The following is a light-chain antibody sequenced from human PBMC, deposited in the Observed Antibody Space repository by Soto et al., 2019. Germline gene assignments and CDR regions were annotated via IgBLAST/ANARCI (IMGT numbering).Light chain of an antibody. CDR2: EIN. V-gene: IGLV2-8*01. CDR3: SAFEGSSNFPVV. Sequence: QSVLTQPPSASGSPGQSVTISCTGTSSDVGAYDYVSWYQQHPGTAPKLMIYEINKRPSGVPDRFSGSKSGNTASLTVSGLQAEDEADYYCSAFEGSSNFPVVFGSGTKVTVL. CDR1: SSDVGAYDY. J-gene: IGLJ1*01.